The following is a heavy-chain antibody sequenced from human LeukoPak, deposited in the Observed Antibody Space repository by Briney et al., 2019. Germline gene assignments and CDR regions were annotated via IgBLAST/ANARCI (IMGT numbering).Heavy chain of an antibody. CDR3: AREGVTVADMDV. D-gene: IGHD6-19*01. V-gene: IGHV3-74*01. CDR1: GFTFRSYW. Sequence: PGGSLRLSCAASGFTFRSYWMHWVRQAPGKGLVWVSRISSDGSSTTYADFVKGRFTISRDNAKNTLYLQMDSLRAEDTAIYYCAREGVTVADMDVWGRGTTVTVSS. CDR2: ISSDGSST. J-gene: IGHJ6*03.